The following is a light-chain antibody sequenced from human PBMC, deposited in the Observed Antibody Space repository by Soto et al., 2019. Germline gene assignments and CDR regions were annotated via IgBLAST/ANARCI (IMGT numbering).Light chain of an antibody. CDR3: QQYNNWPPWT. Sequence: EIVMTQSPATLSVSPGERATLSCRASQSVSSNLAWYQPKPGQAPRLLIYGASTRATGIPARFSGSGSGTEFTLTISSLQSEDCAVDYCQQYNNWPPWTFGQGTKVEIK. V-gene: IGKV3-15*01. J-gene: IGKJ1*01. CDR1: QSVSSN. CDR2: GAS.